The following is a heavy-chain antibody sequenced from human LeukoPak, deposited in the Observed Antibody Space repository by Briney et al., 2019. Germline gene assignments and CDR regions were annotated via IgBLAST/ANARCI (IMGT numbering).Heavy chain of an antibody. Sequence: SETLSLTCTVSGGSVRGDRYYWNWIRQPPGKGLEWVGEIYRSGSTIYNPSLKSRVTISVDMSKNQFSLKLNSVTAADTAVYFCARDQVTAAGTGGLGYWGQGTLVTVSS. CDR1: GGSVRGDRYY. D-gene: IGHD6-13*01. V-gene: IGHV4-61*01. CDR2: IYRSGST. CDR3: ARDQVTAAGTGGLGY. J-gene: IGHJ4*02.